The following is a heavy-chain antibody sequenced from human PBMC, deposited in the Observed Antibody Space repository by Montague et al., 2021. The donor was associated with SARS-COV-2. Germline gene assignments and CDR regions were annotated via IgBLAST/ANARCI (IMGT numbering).Heavy chain of an antibody. CDR1: GGSISSGSYY. CDR2: IYTSGST. Sequence: TLSLTCTVSGGSISSGSYYWSWIRQPAGKGLEWIGRIYTSGSTNYNPSLKSRVTISVDTSKNRFSLKLSSVTAADTAVYYCAGRVVVPAAIGHWYFDLWGRGTLVTVSS. D-gene: IGHD2-2*02. CDR3: AGRVVVPAAIGHWYFDL. J-gene: IGHJ2*01. V-gene: IGHV4-61*02.